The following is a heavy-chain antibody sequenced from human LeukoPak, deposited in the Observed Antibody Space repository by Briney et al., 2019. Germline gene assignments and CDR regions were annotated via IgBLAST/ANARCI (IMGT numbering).Heavy chain of an antibody. V-gene: IGHV3-13*01. J-gene: IGHJ4*02. Sequence: GGSLRLSWAAPGFTFSDYDMYWVRQSTGKGLEWVSAIGTAGDTYYPGSVKGRFTISRENAKNSLYLQMNSLRVGDTAVYYCVRGPYCSGGSCNGHFDYWGQGTLVTASS. CDR1: GFTFSDYD. D-gene: IGHD2-15*01. CDR3: VRGPYCSGGSCNGHFDY. CDR2: IGTAGDT.